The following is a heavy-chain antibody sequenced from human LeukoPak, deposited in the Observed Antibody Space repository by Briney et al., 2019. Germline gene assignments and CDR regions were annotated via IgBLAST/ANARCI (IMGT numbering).Heavy chain of an antibody. Sequence: SETLSLTCTVSGGSISSYYWSWIRQPPGKGLEWIGYIYYSGSTNYNPSLKSRVTISVDTSKNQFSLKLSSVTAADTAVYYCARVEAVAGTFFFDYWGQGTLVTVSS. J-gene: IGHJ4*02. V-gene: IGHV4-59*01. D-gene: IGHD6-19*01. CDR3: ARVEAVAGTFFFDY. CDR1: GGSISSYY. CDR2: IYYSGST.